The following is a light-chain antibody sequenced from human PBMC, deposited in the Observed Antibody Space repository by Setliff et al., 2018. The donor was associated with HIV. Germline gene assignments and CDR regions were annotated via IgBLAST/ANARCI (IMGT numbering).Light chain of an antibody. CDR2: TNS. Sequence: QSALAQSPSVSGTPGQRVTISCSGSNSNIGTTTVNWYQRLPGAAPKLLIYTNSHRPSGVPDRFSGSKSGTSASLAISGLQSEDEAEYYCCSYAGSSTFVFGGGTKVTVL. CDR1: NSNIGTTT. J-gene: IGLJ3*02. V-gene: IGLV1-44*01. CDR3: CSYAGSSTFV.